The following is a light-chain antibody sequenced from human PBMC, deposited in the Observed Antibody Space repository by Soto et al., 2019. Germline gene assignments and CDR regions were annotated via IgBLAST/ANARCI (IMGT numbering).Light chain of an antibody. CDR2: DAS. CDR3: QQYENLTT. J-gene: IGKJ5*01. V-gene: IGKV1-33*01. CDR1: QNINNN. Sequence: DIQMTQYPSSLCASVGYRVTITFQASQNINNNLNWYQQKPGRAPKPLIYDASNLEAGVPSRFRGSGSGTDFTFTISRLQPEDIATYYCQQYENLTTFGQGTRLEI.